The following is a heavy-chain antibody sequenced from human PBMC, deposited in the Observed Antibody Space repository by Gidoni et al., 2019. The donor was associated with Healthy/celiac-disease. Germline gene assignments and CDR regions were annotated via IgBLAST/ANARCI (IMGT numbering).Heavy chain of an antibody. CDR2: LSYSGRT. D-gene: IGHD2-15*01. J-gene: IGHJ4*02. CDR3: ARDIFSSVGY. Sequence: QVQLQESGPGLVKPSQTLSRTCTVSGGSISSGDYYWSWIRPPPGKGLEWIGYLSYSGRTYYNPSLKSRVTISVDTSKNQFSLKLSSVTAADTAVYYCARDIFSSVGYWGQGTLVTVSS. V-gene: IGHV4-30-4*01. CDR1: GGSISSGDYY.